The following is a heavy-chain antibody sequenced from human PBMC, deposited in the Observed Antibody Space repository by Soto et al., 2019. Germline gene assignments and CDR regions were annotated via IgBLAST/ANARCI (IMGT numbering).Heavy chain of an antibody. CDR3: AKVHVLLWFGESWYFDY. CDR1: GFTFSSYA. J-gene: IGHJ4*02. D-gene: IGHD3-10*01. V-gene: IGHV3-23*01. Sequence: GGSLRLSCAASGFTFSSYAMSWVRQAPGKGLEWVSAISGSGGSTYYADSVKGRFTISRDNSKNTLYLQMNSLRAEDTAVYYSAKVHVLLWFGESWYFDYWGQGTLVTISS. CDR2: ISGSGGST.